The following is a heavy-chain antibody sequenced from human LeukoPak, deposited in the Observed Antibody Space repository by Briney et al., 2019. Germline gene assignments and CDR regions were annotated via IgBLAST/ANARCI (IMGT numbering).Heavy chain of an antibody. D-gene: IGHD1-26*01. CDR1: GGSISSYY. J-gene: IGHJ4*02. CDR2: IYYSGST. CDR3: ARSWGMGAIN. Sequence: SETLSLTCTVSGGSISSYYWSWIRQPPGKGLEWIGYIYYSGSTNYKSSLKSRVTISVDTSKNQFSLKLSSVTAADTAVYYCARSWGMGAINWGQGTLVTVSS. V-gene: IGHV4-59*12.